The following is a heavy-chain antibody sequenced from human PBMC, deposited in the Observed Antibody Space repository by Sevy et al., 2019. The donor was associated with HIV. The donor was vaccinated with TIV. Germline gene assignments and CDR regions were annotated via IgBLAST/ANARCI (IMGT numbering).Heavy chain of an antibody. CDR1: GFTFNSYG. D-gene: IGHD3-10*01. J-gene: IGHJ6*02. V-gene: IGHV3-30*03. CDR2: ISYDGSEK. CDR3: ARMFRSYGMDV. Sequence: GGSLRLSCEASGFTFNSYGMHCVRQAPGKGLEWVAVISYDGSEKYYADSVKGRFTISREKSKNMVYVQMNSLRAEDTAVYYCARMFRSYGMDVWGQGTTVTVSS.